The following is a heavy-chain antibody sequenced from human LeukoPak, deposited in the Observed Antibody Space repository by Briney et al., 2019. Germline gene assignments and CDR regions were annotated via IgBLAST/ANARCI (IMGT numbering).Heavy chain of an antibody. CDR3: TKRVKYGGTWDHFAD. Sequence: GGSLRLSCAASGFTFSDYYMSWIRQAPGKGLEWVSTVNADGGNIYYADSVKGRFTISRDNSKSTLILQMNSLRVEDTALYYCTKRVKYGGTWDHFADWGQGTLVTVSS. CDR2: VNADGGNI. J-gene: IGHJ4*02. D-gene: IGHD1-26*01. CDR1: GFTFSDYY. V-gene: IGHV3-23*01.